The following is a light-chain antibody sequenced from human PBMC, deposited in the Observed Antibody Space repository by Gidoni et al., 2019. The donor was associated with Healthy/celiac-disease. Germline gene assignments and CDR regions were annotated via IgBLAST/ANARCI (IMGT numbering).Light chain of an antibody. V-gene: IGKV1-12*01. CDR2: AAS. CDR1: QGSSSW. Sequence: IQITHSPSSVSASVGDRVTITCRPSQGSSSWVAWYQQKPGKAPKLLIYAASSLQSGVPSRFSGSGSGTDFTLTISSLQPEDFATYYCQQANSFPWTFGQGTKVEIK. J-gene: IGKJ1*01. CDR3: QQANSFPWT.